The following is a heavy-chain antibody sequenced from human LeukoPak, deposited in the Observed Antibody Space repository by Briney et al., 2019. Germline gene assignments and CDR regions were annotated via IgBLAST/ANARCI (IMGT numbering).Heavy chain of an antibody. D-gene: IGHD1-26*01. V-gene: IGHV4-39*01. Sequence: SETLSLTCTVSGGSISSSSYYWGWIRQPPGKGLEWIGSIYYGGSTYYNPSLKSRVTISVDTSKNQFSLKLSSVTAADTAVYYCARRWSGRRVAFDIWGQGTMVTVSS. J-gene: IGHJ3*02. CDR1: GGSISSSSYY. CDR2: IYYGGST. CDR3: ARRWSGRRVAFDI.